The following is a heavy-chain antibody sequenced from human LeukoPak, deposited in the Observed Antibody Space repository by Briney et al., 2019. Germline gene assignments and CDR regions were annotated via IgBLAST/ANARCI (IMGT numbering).Heavy chain of an antibody. V-gene: IGHV3-23*01. J-gene: IGHJ4*02. CDR1: GFTFSCYV. Sequence: GGSLRLSCAASGFTFSCYVMSWVRQAPGKGLEWVSAISAAGGSTYYADSVKGRFTISRDNAKHTLPLQMNSLRAEDTAVYYCASDIAAAGTVDYWGQGTLVTVSS. CDR2: ISAAGGST. D-gene: IGHD6-13*01. CDR3: ASDIAAAGTVDY.